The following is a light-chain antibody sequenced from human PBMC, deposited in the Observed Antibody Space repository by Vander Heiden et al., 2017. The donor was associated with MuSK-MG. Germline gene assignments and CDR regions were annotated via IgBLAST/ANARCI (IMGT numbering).Light chain of an antibody. Sequence: SYELTQPPSVSVSPGQTATINCSGDKLWDKYACWYQQRPGQSPVLVIYQDDKRPAGIPERFSGSNSGNTATLTISGTQAMDEADYYCQAWDSRTGVFGGGSKLTVL. CDR1: KLWDKY. CDR3: QAWDSRTGV. J-gene: IGLJ3*02. V-gene: IGLV3-1*01. CDR2: QDD.